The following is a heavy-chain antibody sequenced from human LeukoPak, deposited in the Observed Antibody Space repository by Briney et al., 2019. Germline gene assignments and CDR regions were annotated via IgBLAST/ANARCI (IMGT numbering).Heavy chain of an antibody. CDR2: IKQDGSEK. J-gene: IGHJ4*02. V-gene: IGHV3-7*01. CDR1: GFTFSSYW. Sequence: GGSLRLSCAASGFTFSSYWMSWVRQAPGKGLEWVANIKQDGSEKYYVDSVKGRFTISRDNAKNSLYLQMNSLRAEDTAVYYCARADLLGYCSSTSCYNYFDYWGQGTLVTVSS. CDR3: ARADLLGYCSSTSCYNYFDY. D-gene: IGHD2-2*02.